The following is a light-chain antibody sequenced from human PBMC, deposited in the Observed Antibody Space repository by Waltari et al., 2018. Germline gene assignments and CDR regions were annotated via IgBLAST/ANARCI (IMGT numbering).Light chain of an antibody. J-gene: IGKJ1*01. CDR2: GAS. V-gene: IGKV3-15*01. CDR1: QRVRSF. CDR3: QQYNNGRT. Sequence: EVLMTQSPATLSVSPGARATLSCRASQRVRSFLSWYQPKPGQAPRLLLYGASTRATGIPARFSGSGSGTEFTLTISSLQSEDFAVYYCQQYNNGRTFGQGTKVEIK.